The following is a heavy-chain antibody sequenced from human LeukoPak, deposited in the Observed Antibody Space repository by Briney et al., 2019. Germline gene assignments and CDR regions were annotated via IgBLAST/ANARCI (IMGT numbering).Heavy chain of an antibody. V-gene: IGHV3-9*01. D-gene: IGHD4-11*01. J-gene: IGHJ6*02. CDR2: ISWHSGSI. CDR3: AKDPYSNYYYGMDV. CDR1: GFTFDDYA. Sequence: GGSLRLSCAASGFTFDDYAMHWVRQAPGKGLEWVSGISWHSGSIGYADAVKGRFTISRDNAKNSLYLQMNSLRAEDTALYYCAKDPYSNYYYGMDVWGQGTTVTVSS.